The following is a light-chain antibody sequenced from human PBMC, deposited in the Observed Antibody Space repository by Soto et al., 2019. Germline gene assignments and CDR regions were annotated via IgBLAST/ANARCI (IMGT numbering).Light chain of an antibody. CDR3: QQYGSSPWT. J-gene: IGKJ1*01. V-gene: IGKV3-20*01. Sequence: EIVLTQSPGTLSLSPGERATLSCRASQSVSRSYLAWYQQKPGQAPRLLIYGASSSATGIPDRFSGSGSGTDFTLTISRLEPEDFAVYYCQQYGSSPWTFGQGNKLEIK. CDR1: QSVSRSY. CDR2: GAS.